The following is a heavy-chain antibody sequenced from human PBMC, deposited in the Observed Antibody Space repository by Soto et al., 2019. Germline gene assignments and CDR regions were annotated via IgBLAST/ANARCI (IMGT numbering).Heavy chain of an antibody. D-gene: IGHD5-18*01. V-gene: IGHV3-30*18. CDR2: ISYDGSNK. Sequence: QVQLVESGGGVVQPGRSLRLSCAASGFTFSSYGMHWVRQAPGKGLEWVAVISYDGSNKYYADSVKGRFTISRDNSKNTLYLQMNSLRAEDTAVYYCAKDRGYMSYWGRGTLVTVSS. CDR1: GFTFSSYG. J-gene: IGHJ4*02. CDR3: AKDRGYMSY.